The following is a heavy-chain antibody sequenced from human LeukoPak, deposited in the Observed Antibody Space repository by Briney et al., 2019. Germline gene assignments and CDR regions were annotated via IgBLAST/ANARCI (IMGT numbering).Heavy chain of an antibody. CDR2: INPSGGST. CDR3: ARDGPRIAALGEDFDY. CDR1: GYTFTNYY. J-gene: IGHJ4*02. V-gene: IGHV1-46*01. D-gene: IGHD6-6*01. Sequence: ASVTVSCKASGYTFTNYYMHWVGQAPGQGLEWMGIINPSGGSTSYAQKFQGRVTMTRDTSTSTVYMELSSLRSEDTAVYYCARDGPRIAALGEDFDYWGQGTLVTVSS.